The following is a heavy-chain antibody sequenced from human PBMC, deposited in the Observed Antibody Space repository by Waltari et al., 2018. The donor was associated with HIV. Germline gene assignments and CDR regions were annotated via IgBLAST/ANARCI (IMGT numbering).Heavy chain of an antibody. CDR3: ASAFYDFWSGYYNAGYYFTN. D-gene: IGHD3-3*01. J-gene: IGHJ4*02. CDR1: GGSFTGHY. V-gene: IGHV4-34*01. Sequence: QVQLQQWGAGLLKPSETLSLTCAVYGGSFTGHYWTWIRQPPGKGPEWIGEVSHDGTTHYNPALSIRVTMSVDTSKKQFARKLTSVTAADTAVYYCASAFYDFWSGYYNAGYYFTNWGRGTLVTVSS. CDR2: VSHDGTT.